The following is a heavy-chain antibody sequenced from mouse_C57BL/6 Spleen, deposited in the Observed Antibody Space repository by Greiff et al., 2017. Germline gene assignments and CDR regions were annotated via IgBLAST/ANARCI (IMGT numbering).Heavy chain of an antibody. CDR2: IDPSDSYT. V-gene: IGHV1-59*01. D-gene: IGHD1-1*01. Sequence: QVQLQQPGAELVRPGTSVKLSCKASGYTFTSYWMHWVKQRPGQGLEWIGVIDPSDSYTNYNQKFKGKATLTVDTSSSTAYVQISSLTSKDSAVDDCAEGITTVVAQDYFDYWGQGTTLTVSS. CDR3: AEGITTVVAQDYFDY. CDR1: GYTFTSYW. J-gene: IGHJ2*01.